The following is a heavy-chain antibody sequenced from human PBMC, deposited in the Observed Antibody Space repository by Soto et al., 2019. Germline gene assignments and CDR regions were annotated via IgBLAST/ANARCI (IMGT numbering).Heavy chain of an antibody. CDR3: ARFDYGDFRNWFDP. J-gene: IGHJ5*02. CDR1: GYTFFTYD. D-gene: IGHD4-17*01. V-gene: IGHV1-18*01. Sequence: QVHLVQSGVEVKTPGASVKVSCQASGYTFFTYDISWVRQAPGQGLEWMGWISTYSGDTKYAQKCQGRVTMTTDTSTTTAYLELRSLRSDDTAVYYCARFDYGDFRNWFDPWGQGTLVTVSS. CDR2: ISTYSGDT.